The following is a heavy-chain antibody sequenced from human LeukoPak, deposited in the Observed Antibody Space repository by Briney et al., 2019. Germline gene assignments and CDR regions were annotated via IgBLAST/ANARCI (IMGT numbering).Heavy chain of an antibody. D-gene: IGHD3-16*01. CDR3: ARHGMITFGGVLFDP. CDR2: IYYSGST. CDR1: GGSISSSSYY. V-gene: IGHV4-39*01. Sequence: SETLSLTCTVSGGSISSSSYYWGWIRQPPGRGLEWIGSIYYSGSTYYNPPLKSRVTISVDTSKNQFSLKLSSVTAADTAVYYCARHGMITFGGVLFDPWGQGTLVTVSS. J-gene: IGHJ5*02.